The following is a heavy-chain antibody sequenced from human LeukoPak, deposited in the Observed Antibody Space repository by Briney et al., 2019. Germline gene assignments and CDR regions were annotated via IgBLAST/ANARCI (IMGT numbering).Heavy chain of an antibody. D-gene: IGHD5-18*01. CDR3: ARRELLGYSYGLRTFNI. CDR2: IYSGGIYNDGTT. J-gene: IGHJ3*02. Sequence: GGSLRLSCAASGFTVSSNYMSWVRQASGKGLEWVSVIYSGGIYNDGTTNYGDSVKGRFTISRDNSKNTLYLQMNSLRAEDTAVYYCARRELLGYSYGLRTFNIWGQGTTVTVSS. CDR1: GFTVSSNY. V-gene: IGHV3-66*04.